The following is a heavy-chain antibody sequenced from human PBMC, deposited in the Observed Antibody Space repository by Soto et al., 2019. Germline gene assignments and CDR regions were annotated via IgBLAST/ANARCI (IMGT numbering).Heavy chain of an antibody. Sequence: LRLSCAASGFTFSSYSMNWVRQAPGKGLEWVSYISSSSTIYYADSVKGRFTISRDNAKNSLYLQMNSLRDEDTAVYYCARPEYSSSSYGMDVWGQGTTVTVSS. D-gene: IGHD6-6*01. CDR1: GFTFSSYS. J-gene: IGHJ6*02. CDR3: ARPEYSSSSYGMDV. CDR2: ISSSSTI. V-gene: IGHV3-48*02.